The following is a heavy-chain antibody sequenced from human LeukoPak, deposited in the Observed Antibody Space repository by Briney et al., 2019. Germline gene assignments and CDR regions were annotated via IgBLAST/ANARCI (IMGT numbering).Heavy chain of an antibody. CDR1: GYTFTGYY. CDR3: AKNDGSGSQYYFDY. CDR2: INPNSGGT. Sequence: ASVKVSCKASGYTFTGYYMQWVRQAPGQGLEWMGRINPNSGGTNYAQKFQGRVTMTRDTSISTAYMELSRLRSDDTAVYYCAKNDGSGSQYYFDYWGQGPLVTVSS. J-gene: IGHJ4*02. V-gene: IGHV1-2*06. D-gene: IGHD3-10*01.